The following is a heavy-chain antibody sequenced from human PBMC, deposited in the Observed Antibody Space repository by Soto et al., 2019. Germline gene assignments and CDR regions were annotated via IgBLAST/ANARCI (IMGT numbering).Heavy chain of an antibody. CDR3: ARDDPASYYYGMDV. J-gene: IGHJ6*02. D-gene: IGHD6-25*01. CDR1: GGSVSSGSYY. CDR2: IYYSGST. Sequence: QVQLQESGPGLVKPSETLSLTCTVSGGSVSSGSYYWSWIRQPPGKGLEWIGYIYYSGSTNYNPSLTSRVTISVDTSKNQFSLKLSSVTAADTAVYYCARDDPASYYYGMDVWGQGTTVTVSS. V-gene: IGHV4-61*01.